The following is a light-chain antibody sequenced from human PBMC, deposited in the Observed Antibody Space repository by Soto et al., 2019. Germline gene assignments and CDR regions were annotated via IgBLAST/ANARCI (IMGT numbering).Light chain of an antibody. V-gene: IGKV1-5*03. J-gene: IGKJ2*01. Sequence: DIQMTQSPSTLSASVGDRVSISCRASQSISTWLAWYQQKPGKAPNLLIYKASTLQSGVPSRFSGGGSGTELALTISSLQPDEFATYYCQRYSSFSYTFGQGTKVDMK. CDR3: QRYSSFSYT. CDR1: QSISTW. CDR2: KAS.